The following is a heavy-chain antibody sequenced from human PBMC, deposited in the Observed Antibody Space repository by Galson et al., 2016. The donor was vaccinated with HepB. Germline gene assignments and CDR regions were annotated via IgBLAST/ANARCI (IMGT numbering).Heavy chain of an antibody. Sequence: KGLEWVSSISWNSGSIGYADSVKGRFTISRDNAKNSLYLQMDNLRAEDTAFYYCAQDKASMSVGATNFQHWGQGTQVTVSS. D-gene: IGHD1-26*01. J-gene: IGHJ1*01. V-gene: IGHV3-9*01. CDR2: ISWNSGSI. CDR3: AQDKASMSVGATNFQH.